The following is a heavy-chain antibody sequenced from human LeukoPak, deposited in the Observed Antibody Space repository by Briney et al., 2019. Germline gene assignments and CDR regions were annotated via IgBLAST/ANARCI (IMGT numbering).Heavy chain of an antibody. Sequence: GGSLRLSCAASGFTFSSYWMSWVRQAPGKGLEWVANIKQDGSEKYYVDSVKGRFTISRDNAKNSLYLQMNSLRAEDTAVYYCARDAPGRYFDWPSSFDPWGQGTLVTVSS. D-gene: IGHD3-9*01. CDR1: GFTFSSYW. CDR3: ARDAPGRYFDWPSSFDP. CDR2: IKQDGSEK. J-gene: IGHJ5*02. V-gene: IGHV3-7*01.